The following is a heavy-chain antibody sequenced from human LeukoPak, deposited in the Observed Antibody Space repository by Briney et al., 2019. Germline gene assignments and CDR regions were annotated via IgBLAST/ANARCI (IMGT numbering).Heavy chain of an antibody. CDR3: ARDYQGGYGDKTVDY. Sequence: PSETLPLTCTVSGGSISSSSYYWGWIRQPPGKGLEWIGSIYYSGSTYYNPSLKSRVTISVDTSKNQFSLKLSSVTAADTAVYYCARDYQGGYGDKTVDYWGQGTLVTVSS. D-gene: IGHD5-18*01. CDR2: IYYSGST. V-gene: IGHV4-39*07. CDR1: GGSISSSSYY. J-gene: IGHJ4*02.